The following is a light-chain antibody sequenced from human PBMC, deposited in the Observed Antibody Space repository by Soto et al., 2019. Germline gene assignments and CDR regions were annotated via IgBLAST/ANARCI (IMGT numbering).Light chain of an antibody. V-gene: IGLV2-23*02. CDR3: CSYAGSMTFVV. Sequence: QSVLTQPASVSGSPGQSITISCTGASSDVGSYDLVSWYQQHPGKAPKLMIYEVTKRPSGVSNRFSGSKSGNTASLTISGLQAEDEAEYYCCSYAGSMTFVVFGGGTKLTVL. CDR1: SSDVGSYDL. J-gene: IGLJ2*01. CDR2: EVT.